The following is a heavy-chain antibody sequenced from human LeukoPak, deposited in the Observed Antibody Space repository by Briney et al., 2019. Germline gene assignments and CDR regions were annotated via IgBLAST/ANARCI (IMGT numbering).Heavy chain of an antibody. V-gene: IGHV3-64*01. CDR3: ARGQDAGIDSSEPEPYDY. CDR2: ISSNGGST. Sequence: PGGSLRLSCAASGFTFSSYAMHWVRQAPGKGLEYVSAISSNGGSTYYANSVKGRFTISRDNSKNTLYLQMGSLRAEDMAVYYCARGQDAGIDSSEPEPYDYWGQGTLVTVSS. CDR1: GFTFSSYA. D-gene: IGHD3-22*01. J-gene: IGHJ4*02.